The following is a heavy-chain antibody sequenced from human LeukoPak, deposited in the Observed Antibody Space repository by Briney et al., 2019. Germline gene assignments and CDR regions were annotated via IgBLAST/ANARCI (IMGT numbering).Heavy chain of an antibody. CDR1: GFTFSSYG. J-gene: IGHJ3*02. V-gene: IGHV3-30*18. D-gene: IGHD6-19*01. Sequence: TGGSLRLSCVASGFTFSSYGMHWVREAPGEGLEWVAVISYDGSNKYYTDSVKGRFTISRDNSKNTLYLQMNSLRAEDTAVYFCAKGAGVHDAFDIWGQGTMVTVSS. CDR3: AKGAGVHDAFDI. CDR2: ISYDGSNK.